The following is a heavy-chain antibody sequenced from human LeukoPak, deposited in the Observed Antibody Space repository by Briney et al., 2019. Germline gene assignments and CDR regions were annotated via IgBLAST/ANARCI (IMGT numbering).Heavy chain of an antibody. J-gene: IGHJ4*02. Sequence: GGSLRLSCAASGFTFSSYSINWVRQAPGKGLEWVSSISSISSYIYYADSVKGRFTISRDNAKNSLYLQKNSLRAEDTAVYYCARAVLMGSGWFDYWGQGTLVTVSS. D-gene: IGHD6-25*01. CDR3: ARAVLMGSGWFDY. CDR2: ISSISSYI. V-gene: IGHV3-21*01. CDR1: GFTFSSYS.